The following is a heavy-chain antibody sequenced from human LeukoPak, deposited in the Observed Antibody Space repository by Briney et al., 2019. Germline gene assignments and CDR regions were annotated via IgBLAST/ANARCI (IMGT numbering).Heavy chain of an antibody. D-gene: IGHD2-2*02. CDR1: GFTFSNYA. J-gene: IGHJ4*02. CDR2: ITGSGGST. CDR3: AKKESIVVVPAAIT. Sequence: GGSLRLSCAASGFTFSNYAVNWVRQAPGKGLEWVSTITGSGGSTYYADSVKGRFTISRDNSRNTLYLQMNSLRAEDTAVYYCAKKESIVVVPAAITWGQGTLVTVSS. V-gene: IGHV3-23*01.